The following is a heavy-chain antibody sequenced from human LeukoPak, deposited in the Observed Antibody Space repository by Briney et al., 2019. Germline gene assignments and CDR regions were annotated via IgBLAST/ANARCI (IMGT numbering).Heavy chain of an antibody. Sequence: ASVKVSCKASGYTFTSYDINWVRQATGQGLEWMGWMNPNSGNTGYAQKFQGRVTITRNTSISTAYMELSSLRSEDTAVYYCATARIAAPDAFDIWGQGTMVTVSS. CDR3: ATARIAAPDAFDI. CDR2: MNPNSGNT. D-gene: IGHD6-13*01. J-gene: IGHJ3*02. CDR1: GYTFTSYD. V-gene: IGHV1-8*03.